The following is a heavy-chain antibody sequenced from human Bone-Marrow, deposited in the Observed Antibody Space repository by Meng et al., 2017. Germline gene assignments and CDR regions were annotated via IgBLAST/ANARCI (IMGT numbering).Heavy chain of an antibody. V-gene: IGHV4-31*03. CDR1: GGSISSGNHY. Sequence: QVQLQESGPGLAKPSQPLSLTCTVSGGSISSGNHYWSWIRQHPGKGLEYIGYIYYSGSTYYNPSLKSRVIISVDTSKNQFSLRLNSVTAADTAVYYCASLYGDSSVWYLDLWGRGTLVTVSS. J-gene: IGHJ2*01. CDR2: IYYSGST. CDR3: ASLYGDSSVWYLDL. D-gene: IGHD4-17*01.